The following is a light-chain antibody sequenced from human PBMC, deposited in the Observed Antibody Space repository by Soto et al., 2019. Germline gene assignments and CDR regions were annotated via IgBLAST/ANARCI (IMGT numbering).Light chain of an antibody. Sequence: SVLTQPASVSGSPGQSITISCTGTSSDVGAYNYVSWYQQHPGKAPKLMIYEVSNRPSGASDRFSGSKSGNTASLTISGLQAEDEADYYCCSYAGSYTFSYVFGNGTKVTVL. CDR3: CSYAGSYTFSYV. V-gene: IGLV2-14*01. CDR2: EVS. CDR1: SSDVGAYNY. J-gene: IGLJ1*01.